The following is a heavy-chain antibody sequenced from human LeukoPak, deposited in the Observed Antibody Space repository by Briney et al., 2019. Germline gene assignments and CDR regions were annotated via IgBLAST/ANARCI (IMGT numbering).Heavy chain of an antibody. CDR1: GFSFTNAW. CDR2: IKNKGDGETT. CDR3: TTDLGLTMIRGVLVS. D-gene: IGHD3-10*01. V-gene: IGHV3-15*01. Sequence: GGSLRLSCADSGFSFTNAWMSWVRQAPGKGLEWVGRIKNKGDGETTVYAAPVKGRFTLSRGDSKATLYLQMNSLQTEDTAVYYCTTDLGLTMIRGVLVSWGRGTLVTVSS. J-gene: IGHJ4*02.